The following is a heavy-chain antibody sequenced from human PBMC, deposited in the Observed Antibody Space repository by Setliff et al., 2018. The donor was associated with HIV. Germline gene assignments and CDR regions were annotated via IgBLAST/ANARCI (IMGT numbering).Heavy chain of an antibody. CDR3: ARDLSHIVVAVADDNGYFDY. D-gene: IGHD2-15*01. CDR1: GYTFTGYY. Sequence: ASVKVSCKASGYTFTGYYMHWVRQAPGQGLEWMGWINPNSGGTNYAQKFQGRVTMTRDTSISTAYMELSRLRSDDTAVYYCARDLSHIVVAVADDNGYFDYWGQGTLVTVSS. CDR2: INPNSGGT. J-gene: IGHJ4*02. V-gene: IGHV1-2*02.